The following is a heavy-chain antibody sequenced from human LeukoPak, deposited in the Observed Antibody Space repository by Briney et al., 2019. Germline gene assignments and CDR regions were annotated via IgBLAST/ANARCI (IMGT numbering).Heavy chain of an antibody. V-gene: IGHV3-74*01. CDR2: VNSDGSST. CDR1: GFTFSSYW. CDR3: ARDSEEMATEFDY. D-gene: IGHD5-24*01. J-gene: IGHJ4*02. Sequence: GGSLRLSCAASGFTFSSYWMHWVRQAPGKGLVWVSRVNSDGSSTSYADSVKGRFTISRDNAKNTLYLQMNSLRAEDTAVYYCARDSEEMATEFDYWGQGTLVTVSS.